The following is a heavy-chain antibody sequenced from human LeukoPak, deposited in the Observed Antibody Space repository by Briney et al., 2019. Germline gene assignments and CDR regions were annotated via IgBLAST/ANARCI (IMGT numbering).Heavy chain of an antibody. Sequence: PGGSLRLSCATSGFTFSNHGMNWVHQAPGKGLEWVSGISPSGDIKYYADSVKGRFTISRDNSKNTVYLEVISLTDEDTAVYYCAKDDAWLRYGEWSQGTLVTVSS. CDR2: ISPSGDIK. CDR1: GFTFSNHG. D-gene: IGHD3-10*01. V-gene: IGHV3-23*01. J-gene: IGHJ4*02. CDR3: AKDDAWLRYGE.